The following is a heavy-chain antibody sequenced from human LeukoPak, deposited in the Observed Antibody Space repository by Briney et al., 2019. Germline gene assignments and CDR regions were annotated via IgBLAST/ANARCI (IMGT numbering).Heavy chain of an antibody. D-gene: IGHD1-26*01. CDR3: ARVRSSGSYHDY. CDR2: INPNSGGT. J-gene: IGHJ4*02. CDR1: GGTFSSYT. Sequence: ASVKVSCKASGGTFSSYTISWVRQAPGQGLEWMGRINPNSGGTNYAQKFQGRVTMTRDTSIRTAYMELSRLRSDDTAVYYCARVRSSGSYHDYWGQGTLVTVSS. V-gene: IGHV1-2*06.